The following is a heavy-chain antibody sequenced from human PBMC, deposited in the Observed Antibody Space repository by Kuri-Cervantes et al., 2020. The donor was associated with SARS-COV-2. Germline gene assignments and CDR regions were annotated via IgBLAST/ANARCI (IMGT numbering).Heavy chain of an antibody. CDR2: ISNTGSTI. J-gene: IGHJ1*01. CDR3: ARARQWLVGYFQH. D-gene: IGHD6-19*01. V-gene: IGHV3-48*03. CDR1: GFPFSSYE. Sequence: GESLKISCAASGFPFSSYEINWVRQAPGRGLEWLSYISNTGSTIYYADSVKGRFTISRDNAKNSLYLQMNSLRAEDTAVYYCARARQWLVGYFQHWGQGTLVTVSS.